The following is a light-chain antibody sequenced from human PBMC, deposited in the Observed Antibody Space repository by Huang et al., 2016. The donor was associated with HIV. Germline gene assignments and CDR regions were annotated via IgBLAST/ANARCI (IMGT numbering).Light chain of an antibody. CDR2: AAS. Sequence: EVLLTQSPGTLSSSPGERVTVSCRASQSLSHSFVAWYQQRPGQAPSRLIYAASTRASGIPDRVSGSGSGTDFTLTINRLEPSDFALYYCHQYGTSPYTFGQGTNLDVK. CDR1: QSLSHSF. CDR3: HQYGTSPYT. J-gene: IGKJ2*01. V-gene: IGKV3-20*01.